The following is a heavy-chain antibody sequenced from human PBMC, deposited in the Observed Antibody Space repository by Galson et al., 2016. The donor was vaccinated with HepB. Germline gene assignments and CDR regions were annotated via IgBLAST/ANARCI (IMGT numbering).Heavy chain of an antibody. D-gene: IGHD6-19*01. J-gene: IGHJ4*02. V-gene: IGHV3-23*01. Sequence: SLRLSCAASGFTFSSCAMGWVRQAPGKGLQWVSITNHNGDDPYYADSVKGRFTISRDNSKNTVFLQMNSVRGEDTAVYYCAKSPASGWSTDFFDDWGQGTLVTVSS. CDR1: GFTFSSCA. CDR3: AKSPASGWSTDFFDD. CDR2: TNHNGDDP.